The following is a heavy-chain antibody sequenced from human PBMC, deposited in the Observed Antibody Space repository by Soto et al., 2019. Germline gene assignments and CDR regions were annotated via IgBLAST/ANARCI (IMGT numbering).Heavy chain of an antibody. J-gene: IGHJ6*03. D-gene: IGHD6-13*01. Sequence: GGSLRLSCAASGFTFSSYAMSWVRQAPGKGLEWVSAISGSGGSTYYADSVKGRFTISRDNSKNTLYLQMNSLRAEDTAVYYCAKARLELHSRRSSSWYNYYYYMDVWGKGTTVTVSS. V-gene: IGHV3-23*01. CDR1: GFTFSSYA. CDR3: AKARLELHSRRSSSWYNYYYYMDV. CDR2: ISGSGGST.